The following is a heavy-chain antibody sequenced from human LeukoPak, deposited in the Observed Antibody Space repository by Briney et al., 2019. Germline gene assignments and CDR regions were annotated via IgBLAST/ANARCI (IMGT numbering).Heavy chain of an antibody. Sequence: GGSLRLSCAASGFTFSSYWMRWVRQAPGKGLVWVSRINSDGSSTSYADSVKGRFTISRDDGKNTLYLHMNSLRDDDTAVYYCATDQRYAFDYWGQGILVTVSS. D-gene: IGHD3-9*01. J-gene: IGHJ4*02. CDR2: INSDGSST. V-gene: IGHV3-74*01. CDR1: GFTFSSYW. CDR3: ATDQRYAFDY.